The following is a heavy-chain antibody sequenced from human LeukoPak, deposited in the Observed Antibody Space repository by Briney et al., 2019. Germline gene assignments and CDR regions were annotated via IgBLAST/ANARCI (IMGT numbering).Heavy chain of an antibody. CDR2: IYYSGST. CDR1: GGSISSSSYY. CDR3: ARDALGRITMVRGVYDAFDI. D-gene: IGHD3-10*01. J-gene: IGHJ3*02. Sequence: SETLSLTCTVSGGSISSSSYYWGWIRQPPGKGLEWIGSIYYSGSTYYNPSLKSRVTISVDTSKNQFSLKLSSVTAADTAVYYCARDALGRITMVRGVYDAFDIWGQGTMVTVSS. V-gene: IGHV4-39*07.